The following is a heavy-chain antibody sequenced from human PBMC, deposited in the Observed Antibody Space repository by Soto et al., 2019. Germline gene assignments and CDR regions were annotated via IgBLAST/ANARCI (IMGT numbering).Heavy chain of an antibody. CDR1: GGSISSYY. V-gene: IGHV4-59*08. CDR3: ARHSETAILFWFDP. J-gene: IGHJ5*02. D-gene: IGHD2-21*02. Sequence: TSETLSLTCTVSGGSISSYYWSWIRQPPGKGLEWIGYIYYSGSTNYNPSLKSRVTISVDTSKNQFSLKLSSVTAADTAVYYCARHSETAILFWFDPWGQGTLVTVSS. CDR2: IYYSGST.